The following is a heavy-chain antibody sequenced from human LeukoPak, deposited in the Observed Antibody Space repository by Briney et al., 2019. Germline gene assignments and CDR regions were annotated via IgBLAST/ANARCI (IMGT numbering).Heavy chain of an antibody. V-gene: IGHV3-7*01. CDR3: AREAGLSRSDWLLQVDF. J-gene: IGHJ4*02. CDR2: IREDGGEI. CDR1: GFIFSNSW. Sequence: GGSLRLSCAASGFIFSNSWMSWVRQAPGKGLEWVANIREDGGEIYYVDSVKGRFTISRDNAKNSLYLQMNSLRDEDTAVYYCAREAGLSRSDWLLQVDFWGQGTLVTASS. D-gene: IGHD2/OR15-2a*01.